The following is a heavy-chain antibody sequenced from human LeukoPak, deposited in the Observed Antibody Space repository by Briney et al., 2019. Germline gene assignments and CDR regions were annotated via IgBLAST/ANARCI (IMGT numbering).Heavy chain of an antibody. CDR1: GYTFTSYD. D-gene: IGHD3-10*01. V-gene: IGHV1-8*03. Sequence: ASVKVSCKASGYTFTSYDINWVRQATGQGLEWMGSMNPNSGNTGYAQKFQGRVTITRNTSISTAYMALSRLRSEDTAVYYCAKDRARWGSGSLYHDYWGQGTLVTVSS. CDR2: MNPNSGNT. CDR3: AKDRARWGSGSLYHDY. J-gene: IGHJ4*02.